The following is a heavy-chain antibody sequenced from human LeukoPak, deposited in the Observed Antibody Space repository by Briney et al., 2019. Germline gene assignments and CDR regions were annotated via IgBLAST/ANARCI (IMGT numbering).Heavy chain of an antibody. J-gene: IGHJ4*02. CDR2: ISSSSSTI. CDR1: GFNFNSFA. CDR3: ARVGGYQLPKFDY. Sequence: GGSLRLSCAASGFNFNSFAMNWVRQAPGKGLEWISYISSSSSTIYYSDSLKGRFSISRDNAKNSVYLEMNSPRDEDTAVYYCARVGGYQLPKFDYWGRGTLVTVSS. D-gene: IGHD2-2*01. V-gene: IGHV3-48*02.